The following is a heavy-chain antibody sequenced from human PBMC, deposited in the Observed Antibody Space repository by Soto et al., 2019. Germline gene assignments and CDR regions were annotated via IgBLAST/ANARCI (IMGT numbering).Heavy chain of an antibody. CDR3: AREPPLTYSSGWLDY. Sequence: LRLSCAASGFTFSSYSMNWVRQAPGKGLEWVSSISSSSSYIYYADSVKGRFTISRDNAKNSLYLQMNSLRAEDTAVYYCAREPPLTYSSGWLDYWGQGTLVTVSS. CDR1: GFTFSSYS. J-gene: IGHJ4*02. CDR2: ISSSSSYI. V-gene: IGHV3-21*01. D-gene: IGHD6-19*01.